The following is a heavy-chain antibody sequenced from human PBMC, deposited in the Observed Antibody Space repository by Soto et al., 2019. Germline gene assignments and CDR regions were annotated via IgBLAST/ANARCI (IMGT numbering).Heavy chain of an antibody. Sequence: SETLSLTCTVSGGSISSYYWSWIRQPPGKGLEWIGYIYYTGSTNYNPSLKSRVTMSVDTSKKQFSLKLTSVNAADTAVYYCARQRGNYFDYWGQGSLVTVSS. V-gene: IGHV4-59*08. CDR3: ARQRGNYFDY. CDR2: IYYTGST. CDR1: GGSISSYY. J-gene: IGHJ4*02. D-gene: IGHD3-10*01.